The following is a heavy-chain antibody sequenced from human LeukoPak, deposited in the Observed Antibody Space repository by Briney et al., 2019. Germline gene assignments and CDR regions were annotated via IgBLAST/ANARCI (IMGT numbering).Heavy chain of an antibody. D-gene: IGHD6-19*01. J-gene: IGHJ4*02. CDR2: IYYSGNT. V-gene: IGHV4-59*08. CDR3: ARVAGPFDY. CDR1: GGSISSYY. Sequence: SETLSLTCTVSGGSISSYYWSWIRQPPGKGLEWIAYIYYSGNTNYNPSLKSRVTISVDTSKNHFALMLICVTDADTAYYYCARVAGPFDYWGQGTLVTVSS.